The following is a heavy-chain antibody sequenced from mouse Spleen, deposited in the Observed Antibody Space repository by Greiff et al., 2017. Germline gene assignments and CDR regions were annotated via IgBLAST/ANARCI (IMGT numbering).Heavy chain of an antibody. V-gene: IGHV1-7*01. J-gene: IGHJ4*01. CDR1: GYTFTSYW. Sequence: QVQLQQSGAELAKPGASVKLSCKASGYTFTSYWMHWVKQRPGQGLEWIGYINPSSGYTKYNQKFKDKATLTADKSSSTAYMQLSSLTYEDSAVYYCARYPYGKGPHYYAMDYWGQGTSATVSS. D-gene: IGHD2-1*01. CDR2: INPSSGYT. CDR3: ARYPYGKGPHYYAMDY.